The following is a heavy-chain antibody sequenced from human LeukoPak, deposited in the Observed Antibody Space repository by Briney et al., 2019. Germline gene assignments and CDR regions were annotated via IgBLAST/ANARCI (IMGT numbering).Heavy chain of an antibody. D-gene: IGHD6-19*01. CDR1: GFPFSSYE. J-gene: IGHJ5*02. V-gene: IGHV3-48*03. CDR2: ISSIGSTI. CDR3: ARGVGQWLTNNWFDP. Sequence: GGSLRLSCAASGFPFSSYEMNWVRQAPGKGLEGVSYISSIGSTIYYADSVKGRFTISRDNAKNSLYLQMNSLRAEDTAVYYCARGVGQWLTNNWFDPWGQGTLVTVSS.